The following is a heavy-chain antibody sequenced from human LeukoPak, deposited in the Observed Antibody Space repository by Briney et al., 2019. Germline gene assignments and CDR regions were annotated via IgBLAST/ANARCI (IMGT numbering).Heavy chain of an antibody. CDR1: GYTFTSYD. D-gene: IGHD4-23*01. V-gene: IGHV1-8*01. J-gene: IGHJ4*02. CDR2: MNPNSGNT. Sequence: ASVKVSCKASGYTFTSYDINWLRQATGQGLEWMGWMNPNSGNTGYAQKFQGRVTMTRNTSISTAYMELSSLRSEDTAVYYCARDQGGYGGGGRWYFDYWGQGTLVTVSS. CDR3: ARDQGGYGGGGRWYFDY.